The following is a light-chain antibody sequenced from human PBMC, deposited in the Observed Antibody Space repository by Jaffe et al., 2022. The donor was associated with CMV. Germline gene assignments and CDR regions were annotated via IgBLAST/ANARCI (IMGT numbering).Light chain of an antibody. CDR3: QQYYSPPSWT. CDR2: AAS. CDR1: QDISNS. Sequence: DIQMTQSPSSLSASVGDRVTITCRASQDISNSLAWYQQKPGKAPKLLFYAASRVESGVPSRFSGSGSGTDYTLTISSLQPEDIATYYCQQYYSPPSWTFGQGTKVEIK. V-gene: IGKV1-NL1*01. J-gene: IGKJ1*01.